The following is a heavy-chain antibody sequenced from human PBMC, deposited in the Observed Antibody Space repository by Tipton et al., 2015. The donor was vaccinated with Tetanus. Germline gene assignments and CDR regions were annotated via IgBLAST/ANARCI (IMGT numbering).Heavy chain of an antibody. CDR1: AYAFASYD. CDR2: MNHNTGHA. CDR3: ARGNRGSSWYF. D-gene: IGHD6-13*01. V-gene: IGHV1-8*01. J-gene: IGHJ4*02. Sequence: QLVQSGAEVKKPGASVKVSCKAFAYAFASYDLNWVRQTAGQGLEWLGYMNHNTGHAGYAQKFQGRVTMTSNISITTAYMELRNLRSDDTAVYYCARGNRGSSWYFWGQGTLVTVSS.